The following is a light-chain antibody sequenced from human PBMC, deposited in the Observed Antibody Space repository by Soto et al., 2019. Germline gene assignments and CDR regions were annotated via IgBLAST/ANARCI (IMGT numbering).Light chain of an antibody. CDR3: SSYTTINTLV. V-gene: IGLV2-14*03. CDR1: SSDVGGYNY. CDR2: DVR. Sequence: QSVLTQPASVSGSPGQSITISCTGTSSDVGGYNYVSWYQQHPGKAPKVMIYDVRNRPSGVSDRFSGSKSGNTASLTISGLQAVDEADYYCSSYTTINTLVFGAGTKLTVL. J-gene: IGLJ1*01.